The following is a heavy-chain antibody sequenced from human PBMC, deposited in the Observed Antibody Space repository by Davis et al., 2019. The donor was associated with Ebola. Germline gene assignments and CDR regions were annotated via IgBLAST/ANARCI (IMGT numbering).Heavy chain of an antibody. CDR3: ATVVTADY. Sequence: GESLKISCAASGFTFSSYAMSWVRQAPGKGLEWVSVISGSGGSTNYADSVKGRFTISSVNSKKTLYLQMNSRRAEGTAVYYCATVVTADYWGQGTLVTVAS. CDR2: ISGSGGST. CDR1: GFTFSSYA. V-gene: IGHV3-23*01. J-gene: IGHJ4*02. D-gene: IGHD2-21*02.